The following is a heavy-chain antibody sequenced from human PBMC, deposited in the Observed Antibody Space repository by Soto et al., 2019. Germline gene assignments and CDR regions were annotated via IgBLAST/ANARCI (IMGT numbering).Heavy chain of an antibody. CDR1: GVSISGSRYY. V-gene: IGHV4-39*01. Sequence: SATLSLTCTVSGVSISGSRYYWGWIRQPPGRGLEWIGNIYYSGSTYYPPALKSRVTLSVDTSKNQFSLNLNSVTAADTAVYYCARGGIPPSGYGIAYAMDVWGQGTTVTVSS. CDR3: ARGGIPPSGYGIAYAMDV. D-gene: IGHD1-26*01. CDR2: IYYSGST. J-gene: IGHJ6*02.